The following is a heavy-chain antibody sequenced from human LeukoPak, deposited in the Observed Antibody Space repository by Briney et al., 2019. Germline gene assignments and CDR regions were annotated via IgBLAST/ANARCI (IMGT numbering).Heavy chain of an antibody. Sequence: GGSLRLSCAASGFTVSSNYMSWVRQAPGKGLEWVSVIYSGGTTYYADSVKGRFTISRDNSKNTLYLQMHSLRAEDTAMYYCAREQYYYDGSGHPYFDYWGQGTLVTVSS. V-gene: IGHV3-53*05. CDR3: AREQYYYDGSGHPYFDY. CDR2: IYSGGTT. D-gene: IGHD3-22*01. CDR1: GFTVSSNY. J-gene: IGHJ4*02.